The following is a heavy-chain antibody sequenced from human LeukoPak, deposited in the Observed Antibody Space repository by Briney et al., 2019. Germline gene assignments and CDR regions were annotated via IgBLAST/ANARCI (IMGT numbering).Heavy chain of an antibody. CDR3: TKDPNGDYIGAFDP. J-gene: IGHJ5*02. V-gene: IGHV3-23*01. Sequence: GGSLRLSGAASGFSFSSFAMTWVRQAPGKGLEWVSSITGGHYATYNTDSVKGRFTISRDNAENTLYLQMNSLRADDTAIYYCTKDPNGDYIGAFDPWGQGTLVTVSS. CDR1: GFSFSSFA. D-gene: IGHD4-17*01. CDR2: ITGGHYAT.